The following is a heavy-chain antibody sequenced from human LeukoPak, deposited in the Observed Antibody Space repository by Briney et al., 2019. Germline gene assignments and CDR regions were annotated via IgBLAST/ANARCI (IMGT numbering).Heavy chain of an antibody. D-gene: IGHD4-17*01. J-gene: IGHJ4*02. CDR3: ARGGWYGDFYYFDY. V-gene: IGHV3-33*01. CDR2: IWYDGSNK. Sequence: GGSLRLSCAASGFTFSSYGMDWVRQAPGKGLEWVAVIWYDGSNKYYADSVKGRFTISRNNSKNTLYLQMNSLRAEDTAVYYCARGGWYGDFYYFDYWGQGTLVTVSS. CDR1: GFTFSSYG.